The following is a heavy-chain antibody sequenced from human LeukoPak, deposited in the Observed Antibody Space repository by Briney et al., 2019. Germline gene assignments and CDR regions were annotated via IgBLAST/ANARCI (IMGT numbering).Heavy chain of an antibody. CDR3: ARLPAYYYDSSGYYSAYYYYMDV. CDR1: GYTFSRYW. CDR2: IYPADSDT. D-gene: IGHD3-22*01. J-gene: IGHJ6*03. V-gene: IGHV5-51*01. Sequence: GESLKISCKVSGYTFSRYWIGWVRQMPGKGLEWMGLIYPADSDTRYSPSFQGQVTISADKSISTAYLQWSSLKASDTAMYYCARLPAYYYDSSGYYSAYYYYMDVWGKGTTVTVSS.